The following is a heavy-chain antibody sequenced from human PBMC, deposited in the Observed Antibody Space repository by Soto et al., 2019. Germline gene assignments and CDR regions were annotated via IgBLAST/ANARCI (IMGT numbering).Heavy chain of an antibody. V-gene: IGHV4-59*01. CDR2: MYYSGST. Sequence: QVQLQESGPGLVKPSETLSLTCTVSGGSISSYYWSWIRQPPGKGLEWIGYMYYSGSTNYNPSLKSRVTISVDTSQNQFSLKLSSVTAADTAVYYWARVWGGAFDIWGQGTMVTVSS. D-gene: IGHD3-10*01. CDR1: GGSISSYY. CDR3: ARVWGGAFDI. J-gene: IGHJ3*02.